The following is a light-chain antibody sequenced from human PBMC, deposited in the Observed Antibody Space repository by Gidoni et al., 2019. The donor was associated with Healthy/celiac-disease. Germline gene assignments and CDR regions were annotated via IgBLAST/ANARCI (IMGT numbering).Light chain of an antibody. Sequence: DIEMTQSTSTLSASVGDRVTITCRASQSISSWLAWYQQKPGKAPKLLIYDASSLESGLPARFSGSGSGTEFTLTISSLQPDDFATYYCQQYNSYSRGTFGQGTKVEIK. V-gene: IGKV1-5*01. CDR3: QQYNSYSRGT. CDR2: DAS. J-gene: IGKJ1*01. CDR1: QSISSW.